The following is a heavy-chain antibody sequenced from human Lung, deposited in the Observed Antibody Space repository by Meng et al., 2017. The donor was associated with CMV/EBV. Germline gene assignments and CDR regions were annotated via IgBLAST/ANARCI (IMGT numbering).Heavy chain of an antibody. CDR1: GMNLETYW. D-gene: IGHD3-16*01. CDR2: IYSDGVTT. CDR3: ARGGYDYVWGSLDY. V-gene: IGHV3-74*01. J-gene: IGHJ4*02. Sequence: GGSLRLXXAVSGMNLETYWMHWVRQVPGKGLVWLSRIYSDGVTTRYADSVKGRFTISRDNTKNTLYLQMTGLRVEDTAVYYCARGGYDYVWGSLDYWGQGTLVTVSS.